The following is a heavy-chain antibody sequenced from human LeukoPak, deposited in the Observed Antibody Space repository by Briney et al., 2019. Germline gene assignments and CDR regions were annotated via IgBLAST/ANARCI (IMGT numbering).Heavy chain of an antibody. CDR1: GFTFSSYG. CDR2: ISYDGSNK. J-gene: IGHJ4*02. D-gene: IGHD5-12*01. CDR3: AKDRYSGYDSAVDY. V-gene: IGHV3-30*18. Sequence: PGRSLRLSCGASGFTFSSYGMHWVRQAPGKGLEWVAVISYDGSNKYYADSVKGRFTISRDNSKNTLYLQMNSLRAEDTAVYYCAKDRYSGYDSAVDYWGQGTLVTVSS.